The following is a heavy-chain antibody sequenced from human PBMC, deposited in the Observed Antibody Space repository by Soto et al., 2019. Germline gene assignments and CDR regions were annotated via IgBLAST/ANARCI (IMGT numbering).Heavy chain of an antibody. Sequence: QVQLQESGPGLVKPSETLSLTCSVSGGSIENYYWSWIRQSPGKGLEWIGYVYHSGTTLYNPSLKCRVTMSLHTSKNQFTLKLSSVTAADTAVYYCASQCPGGRCTWFDPWGQGTLVTVSS. V-gene: IGHV4-59*13. CDR3: ASQCPGGRCTWFDP. J-gene: IGHJ5*02. CDR2: VYHSGTT. D-gene: IGHD2-15*01. CDR1: GGSIENYY.